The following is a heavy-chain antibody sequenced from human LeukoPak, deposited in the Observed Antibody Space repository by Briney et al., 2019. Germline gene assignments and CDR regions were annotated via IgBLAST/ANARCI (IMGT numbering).Heavy chain of an antibody. CDR1: GLTFNNAW. CDR3: AYRNNFEY. Sequence: GSLRLSCAASGLTFNNAWMSWVRQAPGKGLEWVANIKADGSEKYYVDSVKGRFTISRDDAKRTVDLQMDNLRAEDTAIYYCAYRNNFEYWGQGALVTVSS. D-gene: IGHD1-26*01. V-gene: IGHV3-7*03. J-gene: IGHJ4*02. CDR2: IKADGSEK.